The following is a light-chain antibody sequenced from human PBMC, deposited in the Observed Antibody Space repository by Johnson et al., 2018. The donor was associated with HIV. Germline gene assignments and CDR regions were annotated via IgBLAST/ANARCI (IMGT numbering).Light chain of an antibody. V-gene: IGLV1-51*02. CDR2: ESD. J-gene: IGLJ1*01. CDR1: SSNIGNNY. CDR3: GTWYSTLSSHIYV. Sequence: QSVLTQPPSVSAAPGQKVTISCSGSSSNIGNNYISWYQQLPGTAPKLLIFESDKRPSGIPDRFSGSKSGTSATLGITGLQTGDEADYYCGTWYSTLSSHIYVFGTGTKVTVL.